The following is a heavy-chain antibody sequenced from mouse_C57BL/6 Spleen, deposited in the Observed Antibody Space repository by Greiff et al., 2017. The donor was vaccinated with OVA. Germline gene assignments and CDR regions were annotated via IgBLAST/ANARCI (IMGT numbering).Heavy chain of an antibody. CDR2: IDPSDSYT. J-gene: IGHJ1*03. V-gene: IGHV1-69*01. D-gene: IGHD1-1*01. CDR1: GYTFTSYW. Sequence: QVQLQQPGAELVMPGASVKLSCKASGYTFTSYWMHWVKQRPGQGLEWIGEIDPSDSYTNYNQKFKGKSTLTVDKSSSTAYMRLSSLTSEDSAVYYCASCYYYGSSYRWYFDVWGTGTTVTVSS. CDR3: ASCYYYGSSYRWYFDV.